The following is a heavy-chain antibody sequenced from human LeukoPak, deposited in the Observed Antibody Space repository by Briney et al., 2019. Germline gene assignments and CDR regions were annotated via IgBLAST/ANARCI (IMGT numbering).Heavy chain of an antibody. J-gene: IGHJ4*02. D-gene: IGHD3-16*02. V-gene: IGHV3-23*01. CDR1: GFIFSSYA. CDR2: ISGSGGST. Sequence: GGSLRLSCAASGFIFSSYAMSWVRQAPGKGLEWVSAISGSGGSTYYADSVKGRFTISRDNSKNTLYLQMNSLRAEDTAVYYCAKLAPYDYVWGGYRWEGNYFDYWGQGTLVTVSS. CDR3: AKLAPYDYVWGGYRWEGNYFDY.